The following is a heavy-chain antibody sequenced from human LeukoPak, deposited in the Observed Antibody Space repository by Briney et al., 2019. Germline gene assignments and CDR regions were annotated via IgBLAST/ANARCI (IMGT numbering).Heavy chain of an antibody. V-gene: IGHV3-23*01. Sequence: PGGSLRLSRAASGFTFSSYAMSWVRQAPGKGLEWVSAISGSGGSTYYADSVKGRFTISRDNSKNTLYLQMNSLRAEDTAVYYCAKDRVGATWRDAFDIWGQGTMVTVSS. D-gene: IGHD1-26*01. CDR2: ISGSGGST. CDR1: GFTFSSYA. J-gene: IGHJ3*02. CDR3: AKDRVGATWRDAFDI.